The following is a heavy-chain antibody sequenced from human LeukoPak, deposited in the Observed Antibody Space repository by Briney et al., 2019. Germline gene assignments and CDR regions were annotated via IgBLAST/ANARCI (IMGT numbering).Heavy chain of an antibody. CDR2: IWHDGSVL. D-gene: IGHD3-10*01. J-gene: IGHJ4*02. V-gene: IGHV3-33*01. CDR1: GFTLRRYG. CDR3: ARDRGQDDPIDI. Sequence: GGSLRLSCAASGFTLRRYGMHWVRQAPGEGLEWVAVIWHDGSVLDYSESVKGRFTVSRDNRKNTLYLQMDSLRVEDTAVYYCARDRGQDDPIDIWGQGTLVTVSS.